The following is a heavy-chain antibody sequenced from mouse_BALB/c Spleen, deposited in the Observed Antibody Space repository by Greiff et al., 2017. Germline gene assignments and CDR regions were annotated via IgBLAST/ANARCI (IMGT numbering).Heavy chain of an antibody. Sequence: EVQVVESGGGLVKPGGSLKLSCAASGFTFSSYAMSWVRQSPEKRLEWVAEISSGGSYTYYPDTVTGRFTISRDNAKNTLYLEMSSLRSEDTAMYYCATTDGSYAMDYWGQGTSVTVSS. CDR2: ISSGGSYT. CDR1: GFTFSSYA. J-gene: IGHJ4*01. D-gene: IGHD2-3*01. V-gene: IGHV5-9-4*01. CDR3: ATTDGSYAMDY.